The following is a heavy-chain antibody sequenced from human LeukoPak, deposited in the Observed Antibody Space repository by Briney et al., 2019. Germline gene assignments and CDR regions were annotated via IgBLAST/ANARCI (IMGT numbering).Heavy chain of an antibody. CDR2: TVSEIDGGTT. CDR3: TTDEDWNYARKDV. D-gene: IGHD1-7*01. J-gene: IGHJ6*02. Sequence: GGSLRLSCAASGFTFNYAWMSWVRQVPGKGLEWVGQTVSEIDGGTTDYATPVKGRFTISRDDSKSTLYLQMNSLKIEDTAVYYCTTDEDWNYARKDVWGQGATVSVSS. V-gene: IGHV3-15*04. CDR1: GFTFNYAW.